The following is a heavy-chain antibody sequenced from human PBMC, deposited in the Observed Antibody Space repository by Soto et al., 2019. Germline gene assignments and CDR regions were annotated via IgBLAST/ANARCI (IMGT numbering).Heavy chain of an antibody. D-gene: IGHD3-22*01. V-gene: IGHV3-74*01. Sequence: GGSLRLSCAASGFNFRRYWMNWVRQAPGKGLVWVSRIDSDGTGTSYADSVKGRFTISRDNAKNTLYLQMDSLRAEDTAVYYCVRDDDSFDYWGQGTLVTVSS. CDR3: VRDDDSFDY. CDR1: GFNFRRYW. J-gene: IGHJ4*02. CDR2: IDSDGTGT.